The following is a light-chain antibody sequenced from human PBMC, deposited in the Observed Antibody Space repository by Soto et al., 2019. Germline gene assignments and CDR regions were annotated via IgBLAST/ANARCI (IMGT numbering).Light chain of an antibody. Sequence: QSALTQPASVSGSPGQSITISCSGTSRDIGAYNLVSWYQQPPGKAPKLLIYEVHNRPSGISNRFSGSKSGTTASLTISSLLPEDEADYYCSAYTSRSTLVFGGGTKVTVL. CDR1: SRDIGAYNL. J-gene: IGLJ2*01. CDR2: EVH. CDR3: SAYTSRSTLV. V-gene: IGLV2-14*01.